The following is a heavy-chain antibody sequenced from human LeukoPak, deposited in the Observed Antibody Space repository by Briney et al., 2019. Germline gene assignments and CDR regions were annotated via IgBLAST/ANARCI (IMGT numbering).Heavy chain of an antibody. CDR3: ARDYYDSSGHYYQGLNAFDI. J-gene: IGHJ3*02. V-gene: IGHV1-2*02. CDR1: GYTFTGYY. D-gene: IGHD3-22*01. Sequence: ASVKVSCKASGYTFTGYYMHWVRQAPGQGLEWMGWINPNSGGTNYAQKFQGRVTMTRDTSISTAYMELSRLRSDDTAVYYCARDYYDSSGHYYQGLNAFDICGQGTMVTVSS. CDR2: INPNSGGT.